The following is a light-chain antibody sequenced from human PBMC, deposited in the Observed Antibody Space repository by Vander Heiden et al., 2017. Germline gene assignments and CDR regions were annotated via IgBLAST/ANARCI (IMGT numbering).Light chain of an antibody. J-gene: IGKJ4*01. CDR3: QQDGSSPIT. CDR1: QSVSSSY. V-gene: IGKV3-20*01. CDR2: GAS. Sequence: EIVLTQSPGTLSLSPGERATLSCRASQSVSSSYLAWYQQKPGQAPRLLIYGASSRATGIPDRFSGSGSGTDFTFTISRLEPEDFAVYYCQQDGSSPITFGGGTKVEIK.